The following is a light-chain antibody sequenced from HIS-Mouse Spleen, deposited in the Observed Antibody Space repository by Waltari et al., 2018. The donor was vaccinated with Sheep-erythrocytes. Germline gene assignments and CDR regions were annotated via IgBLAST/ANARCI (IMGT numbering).Light chain of an antibody. V-gene: IGLV2-11*01. J-gene: IGLJ2*01. CDR3: CSYAGSYTFVV. Sequence: QSALTQPRSVSGSPGQSVTISCTGTSSAVGGYNYVSWYQQHPGKAPKRMIYDVSKRPSGVPDRFSGAKSGNTASLTISGLQAEDEADYYCCSYAGSYTFVVFGGGTKLTVL. CDR1: SSAVGGYNY. CDR2: DVS.